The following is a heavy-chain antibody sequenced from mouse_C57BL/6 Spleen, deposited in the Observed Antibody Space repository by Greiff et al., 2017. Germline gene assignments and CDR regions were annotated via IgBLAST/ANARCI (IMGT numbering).Heavy chain of an antibody. D-gene: IGHD2-1*01. J-gene: IGHJ1*03. CDR1: GFTFSNYW. CDR3: TVDYGNFYWYFDV. V-gene: IGHV6-3*01. Sequence: EVMLVESGGGLVQPGGSMKLSCVASGFTFSNYWMNWVRQSPEKGLEWVAQIRLKSDNYATHYAESVKGRFTISRDDSKSSVYLQMNNLRAEDTGIYYCTVDYGNFYWYFDVWGTGTTVTVSS. CDR2: IRLKSDNYAT.